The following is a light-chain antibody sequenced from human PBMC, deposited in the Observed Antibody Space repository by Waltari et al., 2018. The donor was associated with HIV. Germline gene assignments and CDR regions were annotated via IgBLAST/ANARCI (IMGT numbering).Light chain of an antibody. CDR3: QQYSKSPWT. CDR2: GSL. CDR1: QGLPSSH. V-gene: IGKV3-20*01. Sequence: EIVLMQSPDTLSLSPGARATLSCRASQGLPSSHLAWYQQKPGQAPRLLIYGSLDRATATPDRVRGSGSGTDFSLTITRLEPEDFGLYYCQQYSKSPWTFGQGTRLEIK. J-gene: IGKJ1*01.